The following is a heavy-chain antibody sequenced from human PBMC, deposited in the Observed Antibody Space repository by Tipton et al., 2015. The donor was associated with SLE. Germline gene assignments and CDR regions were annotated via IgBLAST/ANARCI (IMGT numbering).Heavy chain of an antibody. J-gene: IGHJ6*02. CDR2: IIPIFGTA. V-gene: IGHV1-69*13. Sequence: QSGAEVKKPGSSVKVSCKASGGTFSSYAISWVRQAPGQGLEWMGRIIPIFGTANYAQKFQGRVTITADESTSTAYMELSSLRSEDTAVYYCARDKSYCSSTSYYTGYYYYGMDVWGQGTTVTVSS. CDR3: ARDKSYCSSTSYYTGYYYYGMDV. CDR1: GGTFSSYA. D-gene: IGHD2-2*02.